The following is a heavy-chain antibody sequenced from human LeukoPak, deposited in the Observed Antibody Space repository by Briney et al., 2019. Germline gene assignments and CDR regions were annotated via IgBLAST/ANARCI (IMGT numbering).Heavy chain of an antibody. CDR2: IYYSGST. CDR1: GGSISSSSYY. D-gene: IGHD2-2*01. J-gene: IGHJ6*02. Sequence: SETLSLTCTVSGGSISSSSYYWSWIRQPPGKGLEWIGYIYYSGSTNHNPSLKSRVTISVDTSKNQFSLKVNSVTAADTAVYYCARDAGHQLSRRNYYAMDVWGQGTTVTVSS. V-gene: IGHV4-61*01. CDR3: ARDAGHQLSRRNYYAMDV.